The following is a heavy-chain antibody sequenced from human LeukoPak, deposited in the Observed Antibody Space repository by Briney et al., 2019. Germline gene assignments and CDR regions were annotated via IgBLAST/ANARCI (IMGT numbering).Heavy chain of an antibody. CDR1: GYTFTGDY. V-gene: IGHV1-2*02. CDR2: INPNSGGT. D-gene: IGHD5-12*01. J-gene: IGHJ6*04. CDR3: AREYSGYRRMDV. Sequence: ASVKVSCKASGYTFTGDYMHWVRQAPGQGLEWMGWINPNSGGTNYAQKFQGRVTMTRDTSISTAYMELSRLRSDDTAVYYCAREYSGYRRMDVWGKGTTVTVSS.